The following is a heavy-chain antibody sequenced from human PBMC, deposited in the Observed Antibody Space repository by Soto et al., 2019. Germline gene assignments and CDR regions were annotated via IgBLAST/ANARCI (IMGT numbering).Heavy chain of an antibody. CDR3: ARQGADCSGGSCSIDY. CDR1: GGSISSSSYY. CDR2: IYYSGST. Sequence: QLQLQESGPGLVKPSETLSLTCTVSGGSISSSSYYWGWIRQPPGKGLEWIGSIYYSGSTYYNPSLKSRATISVDTSKNQFSLKLSSVTAADTAVYYCARQGADCSGGSCSIDYWGQGTLVTVSS. D-gene: IGHD2-15*01. V-gene: IGHV4-39*01. J-gene: IGHJ4*02.